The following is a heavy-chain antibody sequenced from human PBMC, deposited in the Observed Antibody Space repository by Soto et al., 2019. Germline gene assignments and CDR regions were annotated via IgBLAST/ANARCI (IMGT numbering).Heavy chain of an antibody. V-gene: IGHV2-70*01. CDR1: GFSLSTSGMC. D-gene: IGHD5-12*01. CDR3: ARTPMVATLVGYSYYYYGMDV. Sequence: ESGPTLVNPTQTLTLTCTFSGFSLSTSGMCVSWIRQPPGKALEWLALIDWDDDKYYSTSLKTRLTISKDTSKNQVFLTMTNTDPVDTATYYCARTPMVATLVGYSYYYYGMDVWGQGTTVTVSS. CDR2: IDWDDDK. J-gene: IGHJ6*02.